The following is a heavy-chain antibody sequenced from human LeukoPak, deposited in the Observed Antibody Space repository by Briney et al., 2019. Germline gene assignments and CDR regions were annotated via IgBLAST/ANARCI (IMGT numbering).Heavy chain of an antibody. V-gene: IGHV3-21*01. CDR3: AREGRGGWYFDY. CDR2: ISSSSSYI. J-gene: IGHJ4*02. Sequence: PGGSLRLSCAASGFTFSSCSMNWVRQAPGKGLEWVSSISSSSSYIYYADSVKGRFTISRDNAKNSLYLQMNSLRAEDTAVYYCAREGRGGWYFDYWGQGTLVTVSS. D-gene: IGHD6-19*01. CDR1: GFTFSSCS.